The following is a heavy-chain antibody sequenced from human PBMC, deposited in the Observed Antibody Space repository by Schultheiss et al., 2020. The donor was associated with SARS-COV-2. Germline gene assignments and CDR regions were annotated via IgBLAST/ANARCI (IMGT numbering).Heavy chain of an antibody. J-gene: IGHJ6*02. V-gene: IGHV1-18*01. Sequence: ASVKVSCKASGYTFTSYGISWVRQAPGQGLEWMGWISAYNGNTNYAQKLQGRVTMTTDTSTSTAYMELRSLRSEDTAVYYCARDEDSSSWYGRYYYGMDVWGQGTTVTVSS. CDR3: ARDEDSSSWYGRYYYGMDV. D-gene: IGHD6-13*01. CDR2: ISAYNGNT. CDR1: GYTFTSYG.